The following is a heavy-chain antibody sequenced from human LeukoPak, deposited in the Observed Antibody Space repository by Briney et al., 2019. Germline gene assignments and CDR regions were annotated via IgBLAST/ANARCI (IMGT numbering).Heavy chain of an antibody. J-gene: IGHJ5*02. Sequence: GSLRLSCAASGFTFSSYGMSWVRQAPGKGLEWVSSINGSGGRTFYADSVKGRFTISRDNSKNTLYLQMNSLRAEDTAVYYCAKDCGWLHFCSWGQGTLVTVSS. CDR1: GFTFSSYG. CDR3: AKDCGWLHFCS. D-gene: IGHD5-24*01. V-gene: IGHV3-23*01. CDR2: INGSGGRT.